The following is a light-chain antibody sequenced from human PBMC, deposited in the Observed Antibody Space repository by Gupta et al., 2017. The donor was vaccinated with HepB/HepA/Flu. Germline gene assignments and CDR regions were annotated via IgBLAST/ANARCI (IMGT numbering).Light chain of an antibody. CDR1: KMGDKF. CDR2: QDN. CDR3: QAWDSNNVL. Sequence: SYEVTQPPSVSVFPGQTASLSCSGEKMGDKFVSWYQLKPGQSPTLVIFQDNKRPSGIPERFSGSNSGNTATLTITGTQALEEADYFCQAWDSNNVLFGGGTKLTVL. V-gene: IGLV3-1*01. J-gene: IGLJ2*01.